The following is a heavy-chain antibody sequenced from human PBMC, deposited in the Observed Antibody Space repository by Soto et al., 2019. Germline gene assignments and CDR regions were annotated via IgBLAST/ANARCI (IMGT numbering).Heavy chain of an antibody. V-gene: IGHV1-18*01. Sequence: QVQLVQSGAEVKKPGASVKVSCKTSGYIFTSYGISWVRQAPGQGLEWMGWISAYNGNTNYAQKFQGRVTMTTDISTNTAYMELRSWRSYDTAVYYCSSYSTNCEYYWVQEALVTVSS. CDR3: SSYSTNCEYY. CDR2: ISAYNGNT. D-gene: IGHD6-13*01. J-gene: IGHJ4*02. CDR1: GYIFTSYG.